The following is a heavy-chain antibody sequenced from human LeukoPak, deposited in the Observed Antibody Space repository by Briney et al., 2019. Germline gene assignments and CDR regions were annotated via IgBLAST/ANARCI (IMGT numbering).Heavy chain of an antibody. CDR3: ARDRGHSAYYYDLVQGLWFGDNYRGYDAFDI. CDR1: GGTFSIYA. Sequence: SVKVSCKASGGTFSIYAISWVRQAPGQGLERMGGIIPVFGTANYAQKFQGRVTITADESTSTAYMELSSLRSEDTAVYYCARDRGHSAYYYDLVQGLWFGDNYRGYDAFDIWGQGTMVTVSS. J-gene: IGHJ3*02. V-gene: IGHV1-69*13. CDR2: IIPVFGTA. D-gene: IGHD3-10*01.